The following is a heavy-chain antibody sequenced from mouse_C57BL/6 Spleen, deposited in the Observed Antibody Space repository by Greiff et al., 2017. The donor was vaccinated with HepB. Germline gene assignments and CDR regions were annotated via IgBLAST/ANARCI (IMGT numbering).Heavy chain of an antibody. D-gene: IGHD2-1*01. CDR1: GYTFTSYG. CDR2: IYPRSGNT. CDR3: ARGACNYFSFDS. Sequence: QVHVKQSGAELARPGASVKLSCKASGYTFTSYGISWVKQRTGQGLEWIGEIYPRSGNTYYNEKFKGKATLTADKSSSTAYMELRSLTYEDSAVYFCARGACNYFSFDSGGPRPTLTVSS. V-gene: IGHV1-81*01. J-gene: IGHJ2*01.